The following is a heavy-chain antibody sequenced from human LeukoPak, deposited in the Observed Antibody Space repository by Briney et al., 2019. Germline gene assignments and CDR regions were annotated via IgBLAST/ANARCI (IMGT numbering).Heavy chain of an antibody. CDR2: SRNKANRYTT. CDR1: GFTFSDHY. J-gene: IGHJ4*02. V-gene: IGHV3-72*01. D-gene: IGHD1-26*01. Sequence: GGSLRLSCAASGFTFSDHYMYWVRQAPGKGLEWVGRSRNKANRYTTEYAASVKGRFPISRDDSTNSLYLQMKRLQTEDTDVYYCTRIGGNYLKDWGQGTLVTVSS. CDR3: TRIGGNYLKD.